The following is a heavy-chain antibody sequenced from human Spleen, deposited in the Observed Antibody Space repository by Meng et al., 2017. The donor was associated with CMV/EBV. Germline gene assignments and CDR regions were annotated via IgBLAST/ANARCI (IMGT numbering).Heavy chain of an antibody. CDR2: IIPMFGIP. Sequence: SVKVSCKASGGTFSSYCISWVRQAPGQCLEWMGGIIPMFGIPNNAQKFQGRVTITADKPTNTAYMELSSLRTDDTAVYYCASGRGRMQNWNYDRLYGLEVWGQGTTVTVSS. J-gene: IGHJ6*02. CDR1: GGTFSSYC. V-gene: IGHV1-69*10. CDR3: ASGRGRMQNWNYDRLYGLEV. D-gene: IGHD1-7*01.